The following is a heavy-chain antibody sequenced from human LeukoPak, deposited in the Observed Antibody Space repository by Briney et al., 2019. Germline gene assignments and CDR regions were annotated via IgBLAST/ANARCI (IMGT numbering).Heavy chain of an antibody. J-gene: IGHJ4*02. V-gene: IGHV4-59*01. CDR3: ARGRRITMIVAFWD. Sequence: NTSETLSLTCTVSGGSISSYYWSWIRQPPGKGLEWIGYIYYSGSTNYNPSLKSRVTISVDTSKNQFSLKLSSVTAADTAVYYCARGRRITMIVAFWDWGQGTLVTVSS. D-gene: IGHD3-22*01. CDR2: IYYSGST. CDR1: GGSISSYY.